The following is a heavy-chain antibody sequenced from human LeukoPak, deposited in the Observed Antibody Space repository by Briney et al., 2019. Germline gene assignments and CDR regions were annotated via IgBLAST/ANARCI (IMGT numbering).Heavy chain of an antibody. CDR1: GGSFSGYY. CDR3: ARGSHYYGMDV. CDR2: INHSGST. J-gene: IGHJ6*02. Sequence: SETLSLTCAVYGGSFSGYYWSWIRQPPGKGLEWVGEINHSGSTNYNPSLKSRVTISVDTSKNQFSLTLSSVTAADTAVYYCARGSHYYGMDVWGQGTTVTVPS. V-gene: IGHV4-34*01.